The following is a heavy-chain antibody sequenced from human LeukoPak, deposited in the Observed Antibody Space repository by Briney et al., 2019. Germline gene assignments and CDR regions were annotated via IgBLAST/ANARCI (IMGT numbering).Heavy chain of an antibody. D-gene: IGHD3-3*01. CDR2: VRYDGSNE. CDR3: ARDNVPRYAFLGAKWYFDL. CDR1: GFTLSNFG. J-gene: IGHJ2*01. Sequence: PGGSLRLSCTASGFTLSNFGMHWVRQAPGKGLEWLSYVRYDGSNEYYADFVKGRFTISRDNSKNVLYLQMYSLRPEDTALYFCARDNVPRYAFLGAKWYFDLWGRGTLVSVSS. V-gene: IGHV3-30*02.